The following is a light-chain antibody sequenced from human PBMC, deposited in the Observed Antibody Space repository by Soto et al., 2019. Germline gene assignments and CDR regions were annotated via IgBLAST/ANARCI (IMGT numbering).Light chain of an antibody. V-gene: IGKV2-30*01. CDR2: KIS. Sequence: DVVMTQSPLSLPVILGQPASISCRSSQSLVYSDGTTYFNWFHQRPGQPPRRLIYKISNRDSGVPDSFSASVSGPEFTREFSRLEAEDVGVYYCLQCTHSARTFGQGTKVE. J-gene: IGKJ1*01. CDR1: QSLVYSDGTTY. CDR3: LQCTHSART.